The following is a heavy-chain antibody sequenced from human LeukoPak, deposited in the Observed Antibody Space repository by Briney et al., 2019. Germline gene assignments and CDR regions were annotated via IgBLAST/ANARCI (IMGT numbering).Heavy chain of an antibody. CDR2: IYHSGTT. CDR3: ARYYYGSGSYSYYYYYYMDV. J-gene: IGHJ6*03. Sequence: SETLSLTCTVSAYSISSGYYWGWIRQPPGKGLEWIGSIYHSGTTYYNPSLKSRVTISVDTSKNQFSLKLSSVTAADTAVYYCARYYYGSGSYSYYYYYYMDVWGKGTTVTVSS. V-gene: IGHV4-38-2*02. D-gene: IGHD3-10*01. CDR1: AYSISSGYY.